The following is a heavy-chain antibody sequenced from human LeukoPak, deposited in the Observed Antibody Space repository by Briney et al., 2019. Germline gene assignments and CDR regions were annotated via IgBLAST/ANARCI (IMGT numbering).Heavy chain of an antibody. V-gene: IGHV3-66*01. CDR2: IYSGGNT. CDR3: AKDALNYDFWSGSTPYYYYYYMDV. J-gene: IGHJ6*03. D-gene: IGHD3-3*01. Sequence: GGSLRLSCAASGFTVSSNYMSWVRQAPGRGLEWVSVIYSGGNTYYADSVKGRFTISRDNSKNTLYLQMNSPRAEDTAVYYCAKDALNYDFWSGSTPYYYYYYMDVWGKGTTVTVSS. CDR1: GFTVSSNY.